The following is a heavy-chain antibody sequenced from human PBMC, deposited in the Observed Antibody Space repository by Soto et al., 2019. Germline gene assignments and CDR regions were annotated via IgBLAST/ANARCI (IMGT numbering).Heavy chain of an antibody. J-gene: IGHJ4*02. D-gene: IGHD1-26*01. CDR2: ISSGTT. Sequence: QVHLEQWGAGLLKPSETLSLTCADYGGSSSDWSWTWIRQSPVRGLEWIGEISSGTTLYNPSPESRVAISADSSNNRFSLKLNSATAADTGVYYCARGPYSRGVGATKPSHWGQGILVTVSS. CDR1: GGSSSDWS. CDR3: ARGPYSRGVGATKPSH. V-gene: IGHV4-34*01.